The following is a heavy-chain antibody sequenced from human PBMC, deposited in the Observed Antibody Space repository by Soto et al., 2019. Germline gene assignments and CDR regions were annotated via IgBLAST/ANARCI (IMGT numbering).Heavy chain of an antibody. V-gene: IGHV4-39*01. D-gene: IGHD3-3*01. J-gene: IGHJ5*02. CDR1: GGSISSSSYY. CDR3: ARMGDFWSGPGELDP. CDR2: VYYNGFT. Sequence: SETLSLTCTVSGGSISSSSYYWAWNRQSPGKGLEWIGSVYYNGFTYYNPSLKSRVTISVDTSKNQFSLKLTSVTAADTAIYYCARMGDFWSGPGELDPWGQGTLVTVS.